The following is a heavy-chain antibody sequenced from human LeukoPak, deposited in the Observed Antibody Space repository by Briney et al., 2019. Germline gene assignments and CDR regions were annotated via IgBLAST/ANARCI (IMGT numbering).Heavy chain of an antibody. CDR1: GGSIGSYY. D-gene: IGHD7-27*01. J-gene: IGHJ5*02. CDR2: IHYSGST. V-gene: IGHV4-59*04. CDR3: ARHWGGAAINWFDP. Sequence: SETLSLTCTVSGGSIGSYYWNWIRQAPGKGLEWIGYIHYSGSTYYNPSLKSRVTISVDTSKNQFSLKLSSVTAADTAVYYCARHWGGAAINWFDPWGQGTLVTVSS.